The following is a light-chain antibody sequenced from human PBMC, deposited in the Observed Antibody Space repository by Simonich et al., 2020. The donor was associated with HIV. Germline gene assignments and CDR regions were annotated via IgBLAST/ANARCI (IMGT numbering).Light chain of an antibody. V-gene: IGLV1-44*01. CDR3: QSYDSSLSGSV. CDR2: SNN. CDR1: SSNIRSNT. Sequence: QSVLTQPPSASGTPGQRVPISCSGSSSNIRSNTVNWYQHLPGTAPKLRIYSNNQRPSGVPDRFSGSKSGTSASLAITGLQAEDEADYYCQSYDSSLSGSVFGGGTKLTVL. J-gene: IGLJ2*01.